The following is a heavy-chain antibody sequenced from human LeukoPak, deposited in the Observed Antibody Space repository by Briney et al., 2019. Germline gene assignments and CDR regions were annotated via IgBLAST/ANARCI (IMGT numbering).Heavy chain of an antibody. V-gene: IGHV3-48*03. CDR2: IGYDGRTI. CDR1: GFTFSSFE. J-gene: IGHJ3*02. D-gene: IGHD2-15*01. CDR3: AREDRRDALDI. Sequence: QPGGSLRLSCEGSGFTFSSFEMNWVRQAPGKGLEWLSYIGYDGRTIYYADSVRGRFTISRDDAMNSLYLQMNSLRAEDTAVYHCAREDRRDALDIWGHGTMVTVSS.